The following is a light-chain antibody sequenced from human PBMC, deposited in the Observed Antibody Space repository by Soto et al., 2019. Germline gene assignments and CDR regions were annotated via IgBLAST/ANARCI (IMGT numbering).Light chain of an antibody. V-gene: IGLV6-57*01. J-gene: IGLJ3*02. CDR1: SGSIASNY. Sequence: NFMLTQPHSVSESPGKTVIISCTRSSGSIASNYVQWYQQRPGSSPTTVIYEDNQRPSGVPDRFSGSIDISSNSASLTISGLETEDEADYYCQSYDATNQVFGGGTKVTVL. CDR3: QSYDATNQV. CDR2: EDN.